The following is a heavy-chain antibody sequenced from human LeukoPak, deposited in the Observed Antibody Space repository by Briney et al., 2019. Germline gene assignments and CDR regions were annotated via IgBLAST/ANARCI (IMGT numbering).Heavy chain of an antibody. CDR2: IYSGGST. D-gene: IGHD3-3*01. CDR3: AREEALGGMDV. CDR1: GFTVSSNY. J-gene: IGHJ6*02. Sequence: GGSLRLSCAASGFTVSSNYMSWVRQAPGKGLEWVSVIYSGGSTYYADSVKGRFTISRDNSKNTLYPQMNSLRAEDTAVYYCAREEALGGMDVWGQGTTVTVSS. V-gene: IGHV3-53*01.